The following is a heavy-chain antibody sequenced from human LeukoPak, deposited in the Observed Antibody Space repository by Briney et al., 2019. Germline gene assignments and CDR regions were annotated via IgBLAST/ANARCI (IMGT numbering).Heavy chain of an antibody. CDR3: ARARSSYGYGDAFDI. J-gene: IGHJ3*02. CDR2: ISGSGDDT. D-gene: IGHD5-18*01. CDR1: EFTFSSYA. V-gene: IGHV3-23*01. Sequence: GGSLRLSCAASEFTFSSYAMNWVRQAPGKGLEWVSSISGSGDDTYYADSVKGRFTISRDNSKNTLYLQMNSLRAEDTAVYYCARARSSYGYGDAFDIWGQGTMVTVSS.